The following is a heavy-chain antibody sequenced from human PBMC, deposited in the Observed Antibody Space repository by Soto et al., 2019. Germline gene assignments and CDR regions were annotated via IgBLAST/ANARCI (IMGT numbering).Heavy chain of an antibody. D-gene: IGHD2-2*01. CDR2: ISGNTGNT. J-gene: IGHJ6*02. V-gene: IGHV1-18*04. CDR1: GYTFSSYG. Sequence: QVQLVQSGGEVKKPGASVKVSCKTSGYTFSSYGINCVRQAPGQGLEWMGWISGNTGNTNYAQKLQGRVTITTDTSTSTAYMELRSLRSDDTAVYYCARVPIDIILVGMDVWGQGPTVTVSS. CDR3: ARVPIDIILVGMDV.